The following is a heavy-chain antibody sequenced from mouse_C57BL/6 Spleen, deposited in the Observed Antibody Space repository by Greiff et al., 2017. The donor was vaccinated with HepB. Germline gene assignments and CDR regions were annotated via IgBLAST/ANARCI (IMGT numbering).Heavy chain of an antibody. V-gene: IGHV1-76*01. D-gene: IGHD2-3*01. CDR3: ARWLLRMDY. J-gene: IGHJ4*01. Sequence: QVQLQQSGAELVRPGASVKLSCKASGYTFTDYYINWVKQRPGQGLEWIARIYPGSGNTYYNEKFKGKATLTAEKSSSTAYMQLSSLTSEDSAVYFCARWLLRMDYWGQGTSVTVSS. CDR1: GYTFTDYY. CDR2: IYPGSGNT.